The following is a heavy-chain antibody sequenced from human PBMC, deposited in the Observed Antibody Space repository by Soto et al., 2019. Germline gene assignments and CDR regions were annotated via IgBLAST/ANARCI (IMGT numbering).Heavy chain of an antibody. V-gene: IGHV4-59*01. D-gene: IGHD3-10*01. CDR1: GGSISSYY. Sequence: SETLSLTCTVCGGSISSYYWSWIRQPPGKGLEWIGYIYYSGSTNYNPSLKSRVTISVDTSKNQFSLKLSSVTAADTAVYYCASELRYGSGSLGSWGQGTLVTVS. CDR2: IYYSGST. CDR3: ASELRYGSGSLGS. J-gene: IGHJ5*02.